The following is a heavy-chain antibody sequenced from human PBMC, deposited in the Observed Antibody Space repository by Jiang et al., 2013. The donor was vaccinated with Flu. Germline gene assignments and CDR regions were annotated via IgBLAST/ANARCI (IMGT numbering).Heavy chain of an antibody. CDR2: ISYDGSNK. CDR3: ARDFLLLVGGWCDY. Sequence: VQLLESGGGVVQPGRSLRLSCAASGFTFSSYAMHWVRQAPGKGLEWVAVISYDGSNKYYADSVKGRFTISRDNSKNTLYLQMNSLRAEDTAVYYCARDFLLLVGGWCDYWGQGTLVTVSS. D-gene: IGHD6-19*01. CDR1: GFTFSSYA. J-gene: IGHJ4*02. V-gene: IGHV3-30-3*01.